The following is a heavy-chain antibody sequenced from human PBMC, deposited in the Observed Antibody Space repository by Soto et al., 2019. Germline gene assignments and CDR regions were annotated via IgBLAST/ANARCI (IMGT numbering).Heavy chain of an antibody. CDR1: GDTLNFYT. V-gene: IGHV1-69*02. CDR2: FNPILSFS. CDR3: ATSFGSGSRAFDY. J-gene: IGHJ4*02. Sequence: QVQLVQSGAEVKKPGSSVKVSCKASGDTLNFYTINWVRQAPGLGLEWMGRFNPILSFSNSALKFQGRVTLTADKSTSTAHMVLSSLRSEDTAIYYCATSFGSGSRAFDYWGQGALVTVSS. D-gene: IGHD3-10*01.